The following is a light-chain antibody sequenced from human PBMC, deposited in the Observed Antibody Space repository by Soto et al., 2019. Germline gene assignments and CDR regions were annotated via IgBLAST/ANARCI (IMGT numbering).Light chain of an antibody. J-gene: IGLJ3*02. CDR3: AAWDDSLKGWV. Sequence: QSVLTQPPSASGTXXXXXXXSCSGSSSNIGSEHVNWYQQVPGTAPKLLIYANNQRPSGVPDRFSVSKSGTSASLAIGGLQSEDEADYYCAAWDDSLKGWVFGGGTKLTVL. CDR1: SSNIGSEH. CDR2: ANN. V-gene: IGLV1-44*01.